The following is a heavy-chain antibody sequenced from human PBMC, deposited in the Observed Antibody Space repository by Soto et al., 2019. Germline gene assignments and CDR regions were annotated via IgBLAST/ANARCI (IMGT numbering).Heavy chain of an antibody. V-gene: IGHV3-11*01. CDR1: GFTFSYYS. Sequence: PGGSLRLSCVASGFTFSYYSMSWIRQSPGKGLEWLAFIDSRGRTLSYADSVRGRFTISRDNAENSVYLQMDSLRADDTAVYYCARQAARNYIDSWGQGNSVTVSS. CDR2: IDSRGRTL. CDR3: ARQAARNYIDS. J-gene: IGHJ4*02. D-gene: IGHD6-6*01.